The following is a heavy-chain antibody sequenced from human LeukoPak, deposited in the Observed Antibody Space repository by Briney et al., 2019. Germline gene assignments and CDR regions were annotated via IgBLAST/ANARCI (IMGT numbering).Heavy chain of an antibody. CDR3: ARRDKYNWNYGGFDP. CDR1: GGSFSGYY. Sequence: SETLSLTCAVYGGSFSGYYWSWIRQPPGKGLEWIGEINHSGSTNYNPSLKSRVTISVDTSKNQFSLKLTSVTAADTAVYYCARRDKYNWNYGGFDPWGQGTLVTVSS. D-gene: IGHD1-7*01. J-gene: IGHJ5*02. CDR2: INHSGST. V-gene: IGHV4-34*01.